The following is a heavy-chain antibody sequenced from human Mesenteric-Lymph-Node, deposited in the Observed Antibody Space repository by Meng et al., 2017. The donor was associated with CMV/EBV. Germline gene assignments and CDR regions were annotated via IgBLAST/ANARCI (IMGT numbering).Heavy chain of an antibody. CDR1: FSSYA. Sequence: FSSYAMSWVRQAPGKGLEWVSAISGSGDNTYYADSVKGRFTISRESSKSSLYLQMNSLRAEDTAVYYCAKAAGGYDFWSGYNNWFDPWGQGTLVTVSS. CDR2: ISGSGDNT. J-gene: IGHJ5*02. CDR3: AKAAGGYDFWSGYNNWFDP. V-gene: IGHV3-23*01. D-gene: IGHD3-3*01.